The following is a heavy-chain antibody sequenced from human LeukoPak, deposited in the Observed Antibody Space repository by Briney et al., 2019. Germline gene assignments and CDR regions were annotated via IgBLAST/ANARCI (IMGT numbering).Heavy chain of an antibody. D-gene: IGHD4-23*01. CDR1: GFTFSNYW. CDR2: IEQDGGEK. Sequence: GGSLRLSCAASGFTFSNYWMSWVRQAPGKEPEWVANIEQDGGEKNYVDSVKGRFTISRDNARNSLYLQMNSLRAEDTAVYYCARDRGYSTFDYWGQGTLVTVSS. J-gene: IGHJ4*02. V-gene: IGHV3-7*01. CDR3: ARDRGYSTFDY.